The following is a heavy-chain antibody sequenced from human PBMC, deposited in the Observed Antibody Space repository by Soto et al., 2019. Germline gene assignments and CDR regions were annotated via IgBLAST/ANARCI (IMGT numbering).Heavy chain of an antibody. J-gene: IGHJ6*02. CDR1: GYSFTNYW. CDR3: AAPKQLSMGYYYGMDV. D-gene: IGHD2-2*01. Sequence: PGESLKISCKGSGYSFTNYWIGWVRQMPGKGLEWMGRIDPSDSYTNYSPSFQGHVTISADKSISTAYLQWSSLKASDTAMYYCAAPKQLSMGYYYGMDVWGQGTTVTVSS. CDR2: IDPSDSYT. V-gene: IGHV5-10-1*01.